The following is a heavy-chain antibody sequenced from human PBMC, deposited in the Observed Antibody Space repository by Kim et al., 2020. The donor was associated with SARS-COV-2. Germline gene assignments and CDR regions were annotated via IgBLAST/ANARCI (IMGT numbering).Heavy chain of an antibody. CDR1: GFTFSSYG. V-gene: IGHV3-30*18. Sequence: GGSLRLSCAASGFTFSSYGMHWVRQAPGKGLEWVAVISYDGSNKYYADSVKGRFTISRDNSKNTLYLQMNSLRAEDTAVYYCAKDIAARDRDDAFDIWGQGTMVTVSS. D-gene: IGHD6-6*01. CDR2: ISYDGSNK. CDR3: AKDIAARDRDDAFDI. J-gene: IGHJ3*02.